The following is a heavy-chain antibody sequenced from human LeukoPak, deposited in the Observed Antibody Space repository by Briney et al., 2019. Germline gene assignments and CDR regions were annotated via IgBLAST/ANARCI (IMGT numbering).Heavy chain of an antibody. J-gene: IGHJ4*02. CDR2: IYSRGST. CDR3: ARVGSGYIGY. D-gene: IGHD3-3*01. V-gene: IGHV3-53*01. CDR1: GFTVNSNY. Sequence: GASLTLSCAASGFTVNSNYMSWVRQAPGKGLEWVSVIYSRGSTYYADSVKGRFTISKDNSKNTLYHQMNSLGAEDTAVYYCARVGSGYIGYWGQGTLVTVSS.